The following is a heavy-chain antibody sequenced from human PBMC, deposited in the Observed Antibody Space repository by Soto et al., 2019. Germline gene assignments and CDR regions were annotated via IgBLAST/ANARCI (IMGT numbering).Heavy chain of an antibody. Sequence: QITLKESGPTLVKPTQTLTLTCTFSGFSLSTSGVGVGWIRQPPGKALEWLALIYWDDDKRYSPSLKSRLTITKDTSKNQVVLTMTNMDPVDTATYYCAHRHGGSYSWDYYYGMDVWGQGTTVTVSS. CDR2: IYWDDDK. V-gene: IGHV2-5*02. CDR3: AHRHGGSYSWDYYYGMDV. J-gene: IGHJ6*02. D-gene: IGHD1-26*01. CDR1: GFSLSTSGVG.